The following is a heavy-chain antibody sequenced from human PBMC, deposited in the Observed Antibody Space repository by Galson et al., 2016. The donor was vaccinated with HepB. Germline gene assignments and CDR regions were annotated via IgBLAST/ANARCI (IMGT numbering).Heavy chain of an antibody. CDR2: ISHSGST. D-gene: IGHD6-13*01. CDR3: ARAGSTWWGYWFGL. Sequence: TLSLTCAVSGASISSDNYSWSWIRQPPGKGLEWIGYISHSGSTYYNPSLKSRVTISEDKSKNHFSLKLSSVTAADTAVYYCARAGSTWWGYWFGLWGQGILVTVSS. J-gene: IGHJ5*02. CDR1: GASISSDNYS. V-gene: IGHV4-30-2*01.